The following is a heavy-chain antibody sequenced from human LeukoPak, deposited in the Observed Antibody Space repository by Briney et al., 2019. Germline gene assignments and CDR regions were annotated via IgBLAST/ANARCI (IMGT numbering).Heavy chain of an antibody. V-gene: IGHV3-11*04. CDR2: ICSSGSNI. J-gene: IGHJ4*02. D-gene: IGHD7-27*01. Sequence: GGCLRLSCAASGFTFSDYHMSWIRQAPGKGLEGGSCICSSGSNIYYPESVKGRFPISRDNAENSLYLQMNRLRAEDTAVYHCARGTGEIDYWSQGTLATVPS. CDR1: GFTFSDYH. CDR3: ARGTGEIDY.